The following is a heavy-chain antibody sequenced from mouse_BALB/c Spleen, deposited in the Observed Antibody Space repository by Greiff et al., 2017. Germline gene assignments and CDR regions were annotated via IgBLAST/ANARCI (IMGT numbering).Heavy chain of an antibody. V-gene: IGHV5-6-4*01. CDR2: ISSGGSYT. D-gene: IGHD2-4*01. CDR3: TRDGDYDY. Sequence: EVQLVESGGGLVKPGGSLKLSCAASGFTFSSYTMSWVRQTPEKRLEWVATISSGGSYTYYPDSVKGRFTISRDNAKNTLYLQMSSLKSEDTAMYYCTRDGDYDYWGQGTTLTGSS. CDR1: GFTFSSYT. J-gene: IGHJ2*01.